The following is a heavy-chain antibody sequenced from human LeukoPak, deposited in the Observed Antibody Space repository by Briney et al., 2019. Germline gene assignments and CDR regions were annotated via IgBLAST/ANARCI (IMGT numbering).Heavy chain of an antibody. V-gene: IGHV3-7*01. Sequence: TGGSLRLSCVASGLSFSSYWMAWVRQAPGKGLEWVANIQYDGTHKFYADSVKGRFTISRDNAKNSLFLEMNSLRADDTAVYYCAREYDWLIRDWGQGTLVTVAS. CDR3: AREYDWLIRD. J-gene: IGHJ4*02. CDR2: IQYDGTHK. CDR1: GLSFSSYW. D-gene: IGHD3-3*01.